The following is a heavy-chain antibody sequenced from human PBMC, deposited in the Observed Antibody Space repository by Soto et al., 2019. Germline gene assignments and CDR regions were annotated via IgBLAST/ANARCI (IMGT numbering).Heavy chain of an antibody. CDR2: ISWNSGSI. CDR1: VFTFGDYA. CDR3: SKDRGRAISGRFDF. V-gene: IGHV3-9*01. Sequence: SLRLSSAASVFTFGDYAMHWVRQAPGKGLEWVSGISWNSGSIGYADPVKGRFTISRDNAKNSLYLQMRSLRAEDTALYYCSKDRGRAISGRFDFWGQGTLVTVSS. D-gene: IGHD3-3*02. J-gene: IGHJ4*02.